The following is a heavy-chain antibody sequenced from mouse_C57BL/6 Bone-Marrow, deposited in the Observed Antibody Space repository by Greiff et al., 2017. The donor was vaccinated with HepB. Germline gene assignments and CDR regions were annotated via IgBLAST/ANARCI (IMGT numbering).Heavy chain of an antibody. CDR2: IYPGSGST. Sequence: QVQLQQPGAELVKPGALVKMSCKASGYTFTSYWITWVKQRPGQGLEWIGDIYPGSGSTNYNEKFKSKATLTVDTSSSTAYMQLSSLTSEDSAVYYCARDWDYGSGFYAMDYWGQGTSVTVSS. V-gene: IGHV1-55*01. D-gene: IGHD1-1*01. J-gene: IGHJ4*01. CDR1: GYTFTSYW. CDR3: ARDWDYGSGFYAMDY.